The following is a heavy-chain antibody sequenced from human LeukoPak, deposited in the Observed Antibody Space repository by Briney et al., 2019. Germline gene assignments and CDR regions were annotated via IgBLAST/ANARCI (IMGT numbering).Heavy chain of an antibody. J-gene: IGHJ4*02. CDR1: GFTFSSNW. Sequence: GGSLRLSCAASGFTFSSNWMHWVRQAPGKGLEWVSGINWNGGSKGYADSVKGRFTISRDSAKNSLYLQMNSLRAEDTALYYCARGFGSRSYTIFDYWGQGTLVTVSS. D-gene: IGHD3-10*01. CDR2: INWNGGSK. V-gene: IGHV3-20*04. CDR3: ARGFGSRSYTIFDY.